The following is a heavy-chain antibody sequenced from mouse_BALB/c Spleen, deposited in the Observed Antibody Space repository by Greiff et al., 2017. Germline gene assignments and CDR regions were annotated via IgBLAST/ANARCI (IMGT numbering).Heavy chain of an antibody. V-gene: IGHV5-9-4*01. D-gene: IGHD4-1*01. Sequence: EVQGVESGGGLVKPGGSLKLSCAASGFTFSSYAMSWVRQSPEKRLEWVAEISSGGSYTYYPDTVTGRFTISRDNAKNTLYLEMSSLRSEDTAMYYCARPGTVAWFAYWGQGTLVTVSA. CDR3: ARPGTVAWFAY. J-gene: IGHJ3*01. CDR1: GFTFSSYA. CDR2: ISSGGSYT.